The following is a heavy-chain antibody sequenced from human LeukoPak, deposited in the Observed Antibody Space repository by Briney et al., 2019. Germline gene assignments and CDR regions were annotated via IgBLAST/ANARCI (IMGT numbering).Heavy chain of an antibody. D-gene: IGHD1-26*01. CDR2: IIPISGTT. CDR3: ARKLRLGGNWFDP. V-gene: IGHV1-69*13. CDR1: GGTFTSYA. Sequence: SVKVSCKTSGGTFTSYAITWVRQAPGQGLEWMGKIIPISGTTNYAQKFQGRVTFTADESTSKAYMELSSLRSEDTALYYCARKLRLGGNWFDPWGQGTQVTVSS. J-gene: IGHJ5*02.